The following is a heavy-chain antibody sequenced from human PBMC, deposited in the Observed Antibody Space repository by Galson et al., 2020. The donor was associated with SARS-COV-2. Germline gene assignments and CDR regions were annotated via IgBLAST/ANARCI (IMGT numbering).Heavy chain of an antibody. CDR1: GFTFSDYY. Sequence: GGSLRLSCAASGFTFSDYYMRWIRQAPGKGLEWVSYISSRSSTIYYADSVKGRFTISRDNAKNSLYLQMNSLRAEDTAVYYCARGDLWFDPWGQGTLVTVSS. CDR2: ISSRSSTI. J-gene: IGHJ5*02. D-gene: IGHD2-21*02. CDR3: ARGDLWFDP. V-gene: IGHV3-11*01.